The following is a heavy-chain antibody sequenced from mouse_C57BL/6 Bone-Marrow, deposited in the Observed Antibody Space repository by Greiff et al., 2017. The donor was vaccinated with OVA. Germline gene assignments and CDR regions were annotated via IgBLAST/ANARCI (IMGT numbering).Heavy chain of an antibody. D-gene: IGHD2-4*01. CDR1: GFTFSSYA. Sequence: EVKLMASGGGLVKPGGSLKLSCAASGFTFSSYAMSWVRQTPEKRLEWVATISDGGSYTYYPDNVKGRFTISRDHAKNNLYLQMSHLKSDDTAMYYCAWGLRRAWFAYWGQVTLVTVSA. CDR2: ISDGGSYT. CDR3: AWGLRRAWFAY. V-gene: IGHV5-4*03. J-gene: IGHJ3*01.